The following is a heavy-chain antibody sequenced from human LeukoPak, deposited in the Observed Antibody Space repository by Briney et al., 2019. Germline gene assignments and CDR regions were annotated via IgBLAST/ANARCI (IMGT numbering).Heavy chain of an antibody. V-gene: IGHV3-48*01. Sequence: GGSLRLSCAASGFTFSTYSMNWVRQAPGKGLEWVSYISSSSSTTYYADSVRGRFTISRDNSKNTLYLQVNSLRAEDTAVYYCARTRGPNVFGGVHDYWGQGTLVTVSS. CDR3: ARTRGPNVFGGVHDY. CDR2: ISSSSSTT. D-gene: IGHD3-16*01. J-gene: IGHJ4*02. CDR1: GFTFSTYS.